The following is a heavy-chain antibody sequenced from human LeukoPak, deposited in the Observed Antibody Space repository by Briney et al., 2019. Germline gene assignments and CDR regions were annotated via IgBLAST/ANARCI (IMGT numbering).Heavy chain of an antibody. D-gene: IGHD2-2*01. J-gene: IGHJ4*02. CDR3: AREDCSSTSCYAAHGDSFDY. CDR1: GFTFSSYS. Sequence: GGSLRLSCAASGFTFSSYSMNWVRQAPGKGLEWVSSISSSSSYIYYADSVKGRFTISRDNAKNSLYPQMNSLRAEDTAVYYCAREDCSSTSCYAAHGDSFDYWGQGTLATVSS. V-gene: IGHV3-21*01. CDR2: ISSSSSYI.